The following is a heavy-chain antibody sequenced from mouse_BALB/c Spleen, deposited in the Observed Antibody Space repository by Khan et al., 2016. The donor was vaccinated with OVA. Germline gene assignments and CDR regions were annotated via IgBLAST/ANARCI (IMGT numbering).Heavy chain of an antibody. Sequence: EVQLQESGPGLVKPSQSLSLTCTVTGYSITSDYAWNWIRQFPGNKLEWMGYISYSGSTTYNPSLKSRISITRDTTKDQFFLQLNSVTSEDTATYYCASELGRYYALDYCGQGTSVTVSS. CDR1: GYSITSDYA. CDR3: ASELGRYYALDY. CDR2: ISYSGST. D-gene: IGHD4-1*01. J-gene: IGHJ4*01. V-gene: IGHV3-2*02.